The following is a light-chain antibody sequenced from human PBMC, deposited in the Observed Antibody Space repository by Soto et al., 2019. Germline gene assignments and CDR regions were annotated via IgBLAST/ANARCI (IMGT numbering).Light chain of an antibody. CDR3: AAWDDSLIAFGV. CDR1: NSNIGSNS. V-gene: IGLV1-44*01. Sequence: QAVVTQPPSASGAPGQRVTISCSGSNSNIGSNSVNWYQQLPGTAPKLLIYSNNQRPSGVPDRFSGSKSGTSASLAISGLQSEDEADYYCAAWDDSLIAFGVFGGGTKLTVL. CDR2: SNN. J-gene: IGLJ3*02.